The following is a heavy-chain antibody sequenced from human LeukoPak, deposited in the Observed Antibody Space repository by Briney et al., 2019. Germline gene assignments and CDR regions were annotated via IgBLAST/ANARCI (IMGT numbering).Heavy chain of an antibody. CDR2: INPNNGAT. J-gene: IGHJ4*02. Sequence: EASVKVSCKASEYTFTDKYMHWVRQAPGQGPEWMGWINPNNGATKLAQKFQGRVSMTRATSISTAYMELSRLRSDDTAIYYCARDLGISVGGTFDYWGQGTVVTVSS. CDR1: EYTFTDKY. V-gene: IGHV1-2*02. D-gene: IGHD6-19*01. CDR3: ARDLGISVGGTFDY.